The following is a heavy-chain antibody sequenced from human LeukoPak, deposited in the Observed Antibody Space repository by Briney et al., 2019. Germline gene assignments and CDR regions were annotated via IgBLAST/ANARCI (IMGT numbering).Heavy chain of an antibody. CDR3: AKATQWLALMGPDY. CDR1: GFTLDDYA. D-gene: IGHD6-19*01. V-gene: IGHV3-43D*03. Sequence: GGSLRLSCAASGFTLDDYAMHWVRQAPGKGLEWVSLISWDGGSTYYADSVKGRFTISRDNSKNSLYLQMNSLRAEDTAVYYCAKATQWLALMGPDYWGQGTLVTVSS. CDR2: ISWDGGST. J-gene: IGHJ4*02.